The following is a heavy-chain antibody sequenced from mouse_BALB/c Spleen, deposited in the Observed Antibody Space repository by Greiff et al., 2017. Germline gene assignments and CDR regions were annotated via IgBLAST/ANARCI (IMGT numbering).Heavy chain of an antibody. Sequence: QVQLQQSGAELVRPGSSVKISCKASGYAFSSYWMNWVKQRPGQGLEWIGQIYPGDGDTNYNGKFKGKATLTADKSSSTAYMQLSSLTSEDSAVYFCARWGFTTVVFDYWGQGTTRTVA. CDR2: IYPGDGDT. CDR3: ARWGFTTVVFDY. D-gene: IGHD1-1*01. CDR1: GYAFSSYW. J-gene: IGHJ2*01. V-gene: IGHV1-80*01.